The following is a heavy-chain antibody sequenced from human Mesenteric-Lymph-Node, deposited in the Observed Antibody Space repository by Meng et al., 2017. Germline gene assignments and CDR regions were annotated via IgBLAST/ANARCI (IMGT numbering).Heavy chain of an antibody. CDR1: GGSISSSNW. D-gene: IGHD1-14*01. CDR3: ARDPTGGEDHQRV. Sequence: HVDSKESGHALVRPSETLSLTCAVSGGSISSSNWWSWVRQSPGKGLEWIGKIYHSGITIYNPSLKSRVTMSVDNSKNQFSLKLNSMTAADTAVYYCARDPTGGEDHQRVWGQGTLVTVSS. V-gene: IGHV4-4*02. J-gene: IGHJ4*02. CDR2: IYHSGIT.